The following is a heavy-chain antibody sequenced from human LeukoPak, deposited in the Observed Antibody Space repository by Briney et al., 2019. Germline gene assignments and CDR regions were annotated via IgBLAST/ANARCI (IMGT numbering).Heavy chain of an antibody. V-gene: IGHV4-39*01. Sequence: SETLSLTCTVSGGSISSSSYYWGWIRQPPGKGLEWIGSIYYSGSTYYNPSLKSRVTISVDTSKNQFSLKLSSVTAADTAVYYCARQGIAVAGTNWFDPWGQGTLVTVSS. J-gene: IGHJ5*02. CDR1: GGSISSSSYY. D-gene: IGHD6-19*01. CDR2: IYYSGST. CDR3: ARQGIAVAGTNWFDP.